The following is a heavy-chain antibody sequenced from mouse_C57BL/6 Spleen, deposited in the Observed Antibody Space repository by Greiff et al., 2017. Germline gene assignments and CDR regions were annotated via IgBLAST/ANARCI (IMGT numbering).Heavy chain of an antibody. CDR2: FHPYNDDT. J-gene: IGHJ2*01. CDR1: GYTFTTYP. CDR3: ARGGYGSPFDY. Sequence: QVQLHQSFSSLFTPFASFNISCKSSGYTFTTYPIEWMKQNHGKSLEWIGNFHPYNDDTKYNEKFKGKATLTVEKSSSTVYLELSRLTSDDSAVYYCARGGYGSPFDYWGQGTTLTVSS. D-gene: IGHD1-1*01. V-gene: IGHV1-47*01.